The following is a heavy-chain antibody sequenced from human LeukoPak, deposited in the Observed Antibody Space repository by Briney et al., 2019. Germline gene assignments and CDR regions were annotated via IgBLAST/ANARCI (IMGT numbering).Heavy chain of an antibody. D-gene: IGHD3-3*01. Sequence: SVKVSCKASGYIFTVYFIHWVRQAPGQGLEWMGWINPNNGGTNYAQKFQGRVTMARDTSISTAYMELSSLTIDDTAVYYCASQRVVPLWGQGTLVTVSS. CDR3: ASQRVVPL. CDR1: GYIFTVYF. J-gene: IGHJ4*02. CDR2: INPNNGGT. V-gene: IGHV1-2*02.